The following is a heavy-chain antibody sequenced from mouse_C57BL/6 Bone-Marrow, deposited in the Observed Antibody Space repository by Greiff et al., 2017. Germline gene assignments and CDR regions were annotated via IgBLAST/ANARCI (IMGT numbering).Heavy chain of an antibody. CDR3: ARRRGSSPLDY. J-gene: IGHJ2*01. CDR2: IYPSDSET. D-gene: IGHD1-1*01. V-gene: IGHV1-61*01. Sequence: QVQPQQPGAELVRPGSSVKLSCKASGSTFTSYWMDWVKQRPGQGLEWIGNIYPSDSETHYNQKFKDKATLTVDKSSSTAYMQLSSLTSEDSAVYYCARRRGSSPLDYWGQGTTLTVSS. CDR1: GSTFTSYW.